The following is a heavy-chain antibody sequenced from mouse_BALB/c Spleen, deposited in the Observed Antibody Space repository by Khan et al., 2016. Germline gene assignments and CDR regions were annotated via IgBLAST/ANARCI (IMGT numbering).Heavy chain of an antibody. CDR3: WILL. CDR1: GFTFSNYW. J-gene: IGHJ2*01. CDR2: IRLESDDYVT. V-gene: IGHV6-6*02. Sequence: EVKLEESGGGLVQPGGSMKLTCVASGFTFSNYWMNCVRQSPEKGLEWVAEIRLESDDYVTHYAESVKGRFTISRDDSKSSVYLQMNNLSAEETSIYYCWILLWGQGTTLTVSS.